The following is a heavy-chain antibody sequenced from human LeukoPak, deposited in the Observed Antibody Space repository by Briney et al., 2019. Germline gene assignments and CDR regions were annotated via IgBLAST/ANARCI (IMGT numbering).Heavy chain of an antibody. CDR2: INPNSGGT. Sequence: ASVKVSCKASGYTFTDYYMHWVRQAPGQGLEWMGWINPNSGGTNYAQKFQGRVTLTRDTSISTAYMELSSLRSDDTAVYYCARWATGLYYFDYWGQGTLVTVSS. V-gene: IGHV1-2*02. D-gene: IGHD1-1*01. CDR1: GYTFTDYY. J-gene: IGHJ4*02. CDR3: ARWATGLYYFDY.